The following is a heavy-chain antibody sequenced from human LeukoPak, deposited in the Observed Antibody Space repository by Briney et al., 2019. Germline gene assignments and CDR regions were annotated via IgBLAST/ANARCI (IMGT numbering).Heavy chain of an antibody. J-gene: IGHJ6*02. Sequence: PGTSLRLSCTASGYTFSDYGMHWVRQAPGKGLEWVAVIWYDGSHKYYADSVKGRFTISRDNSKNTLYLEMNSLRAEDTAMYYCARDITIFGDYGMDVWGQGTTVTVSS. CDR1: GYTFSDYG. CDR2: IWYDGSHK. V-gene: IGHV3-33*08. D-gene: IGHD3-3*01. CDR3: ARDITIFGDYGMDV.